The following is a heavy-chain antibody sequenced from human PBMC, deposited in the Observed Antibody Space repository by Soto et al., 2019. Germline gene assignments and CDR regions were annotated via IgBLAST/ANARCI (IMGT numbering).Heavy chain of an antibody. Sequence: QVQLVESGGGVVQPGRSLRLSCAASGFTFSSYGMHWVRQAPGKGLEWVAVISYDGSNKYYADSVKGRFTISRDNSKNTLYLQMNSLRAEDTAVYYCAKVSGSYTYYFDYWGQGTLVTVSS. CDR1: GFTFSSYG. V-gene: IGHV3-30*18. J-gene: IGHJ4*02. CDR2: ISYDGSNK. CDR3: AKVSGSYTYYFDY. D-gene: IGHD1-26*01.